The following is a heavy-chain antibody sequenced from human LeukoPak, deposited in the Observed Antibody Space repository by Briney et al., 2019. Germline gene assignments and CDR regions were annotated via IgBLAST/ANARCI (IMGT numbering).Heavy chain of an antibody. CDR2: ISSSSSYI. D-gene: IGHD5-18*01. Sequence: GGSLRLSCSASGFTFSSYAMHWVRQAPGKGLEWVSSISSSSSYIYYADSVKGRFTISRDNAKNSLYLQMNSLRAEDTAVYYCARGGYSYGRLFDYWGQGTLVTVSS. V-gene: IGHV3-21*01. J-gene: IGHJ4*02. CDR1: GFTFSSYA. CDR3: ARGGYSYGRLFDY.